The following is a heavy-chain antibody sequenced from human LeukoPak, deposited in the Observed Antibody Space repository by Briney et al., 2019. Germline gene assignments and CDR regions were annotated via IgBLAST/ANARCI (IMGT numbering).Heavy chain of an antibody. J-gene: IGHJ4*02. CDR2: IYIGGST. CDR3: VKGWNTADY. V-gene: IGHV3-66*01. Sequence: GGSLRLSCAASGFTVSSNYMSWVRQAPGKGLEWVSSIYIGGSTYYADSVKGRFTISRDNSKNTLYFQMNSLRAEDTAVYYCVKGWNTADYWGQGTLVTVSS. D-gene: IGHD5-18*01. CDR1: GFTVSSNY.